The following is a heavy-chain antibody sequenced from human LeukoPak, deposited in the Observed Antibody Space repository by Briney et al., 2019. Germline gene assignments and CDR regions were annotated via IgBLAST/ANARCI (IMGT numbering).Heavy chain of an antibody. CDR2: INHSGST. V-gene: IGHV4-34*01. CDR3: ASSRYCGGDCYSDDAFDI. J-gene: IGHJ3*02. Sequence: SETLSLTCAVYGGSFSGYYWSWIRQPPGKGLEWIGEINHSGSTNYNPSLKSRVTISVDTSKNQFSLKLSSVTAADTAVYYCASSRYCGGDCYSDDAFDIWGRGTMVTVSS. CDR1: GGSFSGYY. D-gene: IGHD2-21*02.